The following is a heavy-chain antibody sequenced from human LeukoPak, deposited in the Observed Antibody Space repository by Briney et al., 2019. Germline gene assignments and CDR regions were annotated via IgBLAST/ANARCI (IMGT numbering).Heavy chain of an antibody. Sequence: SETLSLTCTVSGGSISSSSYYWGWIRQPPGKGLEWIGSIYYSGSTNYNPPLKSRVTISVDKSKNQFSLKLSSVTAADTAVYYCARAPPDDGSGSYFKYFQHWGQGTLVTVSS. CDR2: IYYSGST. J-gene: IGHJ1*01. D-gene: IGHD3-10*01. CDR3: ARAPPDDGSGSYFKYFQH. CDR1: GGSISSSSYY. V-gene: IGHV4-39*07.